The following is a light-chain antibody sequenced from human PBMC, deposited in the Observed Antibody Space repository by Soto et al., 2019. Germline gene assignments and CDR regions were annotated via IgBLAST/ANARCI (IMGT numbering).Light chain of an antibody. CDR1: SSDVGGYNY. CDR2: EVS. Sequence: QSVLTQPASVSGSPGQSITISCTGTSSDVGGYNYVSWYQQHPGKAPQLIIYEVSNRPSGVSNRFSGSKSGNTASLTISVLQAEDEADYYCSSYTSSSTRVFGGGTKLTVL. V-gene: IGLV2-14*01. J-gene: IGLJ2*01. CDR3: SSYTSSSTRV.